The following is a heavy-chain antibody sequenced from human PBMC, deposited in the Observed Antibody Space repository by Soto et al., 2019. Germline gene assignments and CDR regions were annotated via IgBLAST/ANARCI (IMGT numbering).Heavy chain of an antibody. Sequence: LRLSCAASGFSFSDYWMTWVRQAPGKGLEWVANIKQDGSEKFYEASVKGRFTISRDNAKNSLYLQLNGLRPDDTAVYYCAKDGGSDSYYFDFWGQGTLVTVSS. J-gene: IGHJ4*02. V-gene: IGHV3-7*03. CDR1: GFSFSDYW. CDR2: IKQDGSEK. D-gene: IGHD2-21*02. CDR3: AKDGGSDSYYFDF.